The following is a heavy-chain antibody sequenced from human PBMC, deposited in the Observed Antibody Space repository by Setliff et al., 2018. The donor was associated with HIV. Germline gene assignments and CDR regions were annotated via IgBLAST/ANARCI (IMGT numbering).Heavy chain of an antibody. J-gene: IGHJ5*02. Sequence: PSETLSLTCSVSGYSINTAYYWGWIRQSPGKGLEWIGGFHHSGSTHYNPSLEDRVTMSVDTSNNQFSLSLTSVTAADTAVYYCVRSIHGGGSEPFDTWGQGILVTVSS. CDR2: FHHSGST. D-gene: IGHD3-10*01. CDR1: GYSINTAYY. V-gene: IGHV4-38-2*01. CDR3: VRSIHGGGSEPFDT.